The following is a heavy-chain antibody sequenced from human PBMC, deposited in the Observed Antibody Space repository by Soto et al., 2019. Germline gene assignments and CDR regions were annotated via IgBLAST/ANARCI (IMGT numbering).Heavy chain of an antibody. V-gene: IGHV4-59*01. Sequence: SETLSLTCTVSGGSISSNYWTWTRQPPGKGLEWIGYVYNSGSTNYNPSLKSRVTISEDTSKSQFSLKVNSMTAADTAVYYCARYRREAVAGYTLDNWGQGILVTVSS. CDR1: GGSISSNY. CDR2: VYNSGST. CDR3: ARYRREAVAGYTLDN. D-gene: IGHD6-13*01. J-gene: IGHJ4*02.